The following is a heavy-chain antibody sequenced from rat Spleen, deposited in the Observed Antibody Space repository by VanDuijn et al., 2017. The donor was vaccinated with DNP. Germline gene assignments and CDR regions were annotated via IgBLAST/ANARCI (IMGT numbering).Heavy chain of an antibody. V-gene: IGHV5-58*01. Sequence: EVQLVESGGGLVQPGRSLKLSCVASGFTFSSYWMYWIRQAPGKGLEWLSSINTDGGSTYYPDSVKARIPISRDNAENTVYLQMNRLRSEDTATYYCVKDLSGGSAFAYWGPGIMVTVSS. D-gene: IGHD1-11*01. J-gene: IGHJ2*01. CDR3: VKDLSGGSAFAY. CDR1: GFTFSSYW. CDR2: INTDGGST.